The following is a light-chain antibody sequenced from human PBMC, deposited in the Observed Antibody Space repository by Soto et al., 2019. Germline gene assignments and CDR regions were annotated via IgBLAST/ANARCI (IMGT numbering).Light chain of an antibody. CDR3: QTWGTGIWV. J-gene: IGLJ3*02. CDR2: LNSDGSH. CDR1: SGHSSYA. Sequence: QAVVTQSPSASASLGASVKLTCTLSSGHSSYAIAWHQQQPEKGPRYLMKLNSDGSHSKGDGIPDRFSGSSSGAERYLTISNLQSEDEADYYCQTWGTGIWVFGGGTKLTVL. V-gene: IGLV4-69*01.